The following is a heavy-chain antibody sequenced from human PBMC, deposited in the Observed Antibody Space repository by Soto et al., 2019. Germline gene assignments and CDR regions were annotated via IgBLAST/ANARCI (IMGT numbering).Heavy chain of an antibody. D-gene: IGHD3-3*01. V-gene: IGHV3-7*03. CDR2: IKQDGSEK. J-gene: IGHJ3*02. CDR1: GFTFSSYW. CDR3: ARDGRGFYDFWTRASNAFDI. Sequence: VSLRLSCAASGFTFSSYWMSWVRQAPGKGLEWVANIKQDGSEKYYVDSVKGRFTISRDNAKNSLYLQMNSLRAEDTAVYYCARDGRGFYDFWTRASNAFDIWGQGTMVTVSS.